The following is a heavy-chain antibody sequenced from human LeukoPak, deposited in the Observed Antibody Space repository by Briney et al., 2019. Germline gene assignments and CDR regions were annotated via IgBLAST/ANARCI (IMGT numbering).Heavy chain of an antibody. CDR1: GFTFSDYY. V-gene: IGHV3-74*01. CDR2: INSDGSST. D-gene: IGHD3-10*01. J-gene: IGHJ4*02. CDR3: ARVHLAVQVY. Sequence: GGSLRLSCAASGFTFSDYYMTWIRQAPGKGLVWVSRINSDGSSTSYADSVKGRFTISRDNAKNTLYLQMNSLRAEDTAVYYCARVHLAVQVYWGQGTLVTVSS.